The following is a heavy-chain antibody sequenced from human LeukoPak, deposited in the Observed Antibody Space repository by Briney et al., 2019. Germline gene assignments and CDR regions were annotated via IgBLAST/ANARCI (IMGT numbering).Heavy chain of an antibody. D-gene: IGHD3-16*01. CDR2: ISYDGSNK. V-gene: IGHV3-30-3*01. J-gene: IGHJ4*02. Sequence: GGSLRLSCAASGFTFDDYAMHWVRQAPGKGLEWVAVISYDGSNKYYADSVKGRFTISRDNSKNTLYLQMNSLRAEDTAVYYCARDGGAFDYWGQGTLVTVSS. CDR1: GFTFDDYA. CDR3: ARDGGAFDY.